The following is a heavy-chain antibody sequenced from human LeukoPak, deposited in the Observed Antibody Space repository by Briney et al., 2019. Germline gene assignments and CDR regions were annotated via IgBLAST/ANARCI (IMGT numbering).Heavy chain of an antibody. Sequence: GGSLRLSCASSGFTFTNYDMSCVRQAPGQGLEWVSAISGGGGNTYSADSVKGRFTISRDRSKNTLYLQMNSLRAEDTAVYYCAKQLRSIYPQGAFDIWGQGTMVTVSS. CDR2: ISGGGGNT. CDR1: GFTFTNYD. V-gene: IGHV3-23*01. D-gene: IGHD2-21*01. CDR3: AKQLRSIYPQGAFDI. J-gene: IGHJ3*02.